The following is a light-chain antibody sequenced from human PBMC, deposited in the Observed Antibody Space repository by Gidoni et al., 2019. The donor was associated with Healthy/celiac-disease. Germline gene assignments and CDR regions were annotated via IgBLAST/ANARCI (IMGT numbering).Light chain of an antibody. V-gene: IGLV3-10*01. CDR1: ALPKKY. CDR3: YSTDSSGNLYV. Sequence: SYELTQPTSVSVAPGQTARITCAGDALPKKYAYGYQQKSGQAPVLVIYEDSKRPSGIPERFSGSSSGTMATLTISGAQVEDEADYYCYSTDSSGNLYVFGTGTKVTVL. J-gene: IGLJ1*01. CDR2: EDS.